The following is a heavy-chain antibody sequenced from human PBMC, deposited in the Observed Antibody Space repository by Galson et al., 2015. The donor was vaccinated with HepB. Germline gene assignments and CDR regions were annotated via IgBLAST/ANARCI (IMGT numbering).Heavy chain of an antibody. CDR2: INAGNGNT. CDR1: GYTFTSYA. D-gene: IGHD6-13*01. Sequence: SVKVSCKASGYTFTSYAMHWVRQAPGQRLEWMGWINAGNGNTKYSQKFQGRVTITRDTSASTAYMELSSLRSEDTAVYYCARIGRGTGYSSSWYWDYWGQGTLVTVSS. J-gene: IGHJ4*02. CDR3: ARIGRGTGYSSSWYWDY. V-gene: IGHV1-3*01.